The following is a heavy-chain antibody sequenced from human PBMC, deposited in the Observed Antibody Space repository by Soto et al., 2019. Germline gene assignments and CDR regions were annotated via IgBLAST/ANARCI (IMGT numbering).Heavy chain of an antibody. CDR2: ISTRGAYM. CDR3: ASGIASPGGDYFDH. V-gene: IGHV3-21*06. D-gene: IGHD3-16*01. Sequence: EVQLVESGGGLVKAGGSLRLFCTASGFTFSNYNMNWVRQAPGKGLEWVSSISTRGAYMFYADSVKGRFTISRDNAQDSLFMQIARPRAEDTAVYYCASGIASPGGDYFDHWGQGTVDPV. J-gene: IGHJ4*02. CDR1: GFTFSNYN.